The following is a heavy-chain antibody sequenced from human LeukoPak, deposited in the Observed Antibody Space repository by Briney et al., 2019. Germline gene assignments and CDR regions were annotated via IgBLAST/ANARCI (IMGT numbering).Heavy chain of an antibody. CDR1: GFTFSSYS. D-gene: IGHD3-3*01. CDR2: ISNSSGYR. J-gene: IGHJ6*03. CDR3: ARASPKPLYDFWSGPTRADYYYYMDV. Sequence: GGPLRLSCAASGFTFSSYSMNWVRQAPGKGVGWVSSISNSSGYRYYPDSVKGRFTISRDNANNSLYLQMNSLRAEDTAVYYCARASPKPLYDFWSGPTRADYYYYMDVWGKGTTVTVSS. V-gene: IGHV3-21*01.